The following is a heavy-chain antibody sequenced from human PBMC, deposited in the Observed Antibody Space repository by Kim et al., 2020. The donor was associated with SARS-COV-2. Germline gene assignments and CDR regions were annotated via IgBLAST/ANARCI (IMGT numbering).Heavy chain of an antibody. CDR2: INRNNGGT. D-gene: IGHD1-1*01. J-gene: IGHJ4*02. V-gene: IGHV1-2*02. CDR3: ATGNEIYNFNS. Sequence: ASVKVSCKASGYTFIGYYLHWVRQAPGHGLEWMGWINRNNGGTNYAQNFQGRVTMNRDTSISTAFIELSGLRSDDTAVYYCATGNEIYNFNSWGQGTLVTVSS. CDR1: GYTFIGYY.